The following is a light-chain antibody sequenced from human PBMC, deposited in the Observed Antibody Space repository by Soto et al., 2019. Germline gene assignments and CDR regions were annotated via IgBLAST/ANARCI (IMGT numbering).Light chain of an antibody. CDR2: GAS. CDR1: QSVNSN. Sequence: EIVMTQSPATLSVSPGERATLSCRASQSVNSNLVWFQQKPGQAPRLLIYGASTRATGIPGRFSGSGFGTEFTLPISSLQSEDFAVYYCQQYNNWLWTFGQGTKVAIK. J-gene: IGKJ1*01. CDR3: QQYNNWLWT. V-gene: IGKV3-15*01.